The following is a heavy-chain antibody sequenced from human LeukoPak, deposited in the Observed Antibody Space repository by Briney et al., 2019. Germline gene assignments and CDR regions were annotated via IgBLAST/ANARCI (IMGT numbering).Heavy chain of an antibody. CDR1: GVSISTYY. V-gene: IGHV4-59*08. J-gene: IGHJ4*02. CDR3: ARISFYSSSWIDY. Sequence: SETLSLTCTVSGVSISTYYWSWIRQPPGKGLEWIGYISYSESTNYNPSLKSRVTISVDTSKNQFSLKLSSVTAADTAVYYCARISFYSSSWIDYWGQGTLVTVSS. D-gene: IGHD6-13*01. CDR2: ISYSEST.